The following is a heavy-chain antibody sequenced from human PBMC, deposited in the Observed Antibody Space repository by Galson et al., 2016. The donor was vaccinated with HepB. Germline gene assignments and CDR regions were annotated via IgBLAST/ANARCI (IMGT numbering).Heavy chain of an antibody. D-gene: IGHD3-10*01. CDR3: VRPSSYHNYALDF. Sequence: SETLSLTCTVSGGSISTSSYYWGWIRQPPGKGLEWIGSVYYTGSTYYHPSLKSRVTISADKSKNQLSLKLSYVTAADTAVYYCVRPSSYHNYALDFWGQGTLVTVSS. CDR1: GGSISTSSYY. V-gene: IGHV4-39*01. CDR2: VYYTGST. J-gene: IGHJ4*02.